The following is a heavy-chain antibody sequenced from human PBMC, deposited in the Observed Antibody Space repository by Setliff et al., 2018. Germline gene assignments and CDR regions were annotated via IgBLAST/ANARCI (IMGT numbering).Heavy chain of an antibody. J-gene: IGHJ4*02. D-gene: IGHD1-1*01. CDR2: IHYRGTT. V-gene: IGHV4-38-2*01. Sequence: LPETLSLTCAVSGYSISSDHYWAWIRQPPGKGLEWIGRIHYRGTTYSNASLASRLTISVDTAKNQFSLKLTSVTAADTAVYYCARTGTYRYFDYWGQGTRVTVSS. CDR1: GYSISSDHY. CDR3: ARTGTYRYFDY.